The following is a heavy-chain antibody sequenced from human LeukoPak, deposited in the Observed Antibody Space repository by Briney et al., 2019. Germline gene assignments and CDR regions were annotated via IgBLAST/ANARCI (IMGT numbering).Heavy chain of an antibody. V-gene: IGHV3-23*01. CDR1: GGSFSGYY. CDR3: ASLVVVTASFDY. J-gene: IGHJ4*02. Sequence: ETLSLTCAVYGGSFSGYYWSWVRQAPGKGLEWVSAIIGSGGSTYYADSVKGRFTISRDNSKNTLYLQMNSLRAEDTAVYYCASLVVVTASFDYWGQGTLVTVSS. D-gene: IGHD2-21*02. CDR2: IIGSGGST.